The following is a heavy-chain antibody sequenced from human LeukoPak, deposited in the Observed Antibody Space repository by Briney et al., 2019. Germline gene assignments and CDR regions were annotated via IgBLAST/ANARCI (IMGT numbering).Heavy chain of an antibody. J-gene: IGHJ4*02. V-gene: IGHV3-20*04. CDR3: ARANYGYYFDY. CDR1: GFTFSSYW. Sequence: GGSLRLSXAASGFTFSSYWMHWVRQAPGKGLEWGSGINWNGGSTCYADSVKGRSTISRDNAKNSLYLQMNSLRAEDTALYYCARANYGYYFDYWGQGTLVTVSS. CDR2: INWNGGST. D-gene: IGHD4-17*01.